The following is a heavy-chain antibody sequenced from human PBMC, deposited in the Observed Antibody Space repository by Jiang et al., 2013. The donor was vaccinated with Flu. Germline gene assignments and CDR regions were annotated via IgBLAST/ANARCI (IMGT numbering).Heavy chain of an antibody. V-gene: IGHV3-23*01. Sequence: VQLLESGGGLVQPGGSLRLSCAASGFTFSSYAMSWVRQAPGKGLEWVSAISGSGGSTYYADSVKGRFTISRDNSKNTLYLQMNSLRAEDTAVYYCAKPKFTMVRGHNLYGMDVWGQGTTVTVSS. D-gene: IGHD3-10*01. CDR1: GFTFSSYA. CDR2: ISGSGGST. CDR3: AKPKFTMVRGHNLYGMDV. J-gene: IGHJ6*02.